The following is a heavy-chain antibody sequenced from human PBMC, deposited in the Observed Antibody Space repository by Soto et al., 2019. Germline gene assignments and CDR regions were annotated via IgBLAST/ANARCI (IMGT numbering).Heavy chain of an antibody. J-gene: IGHJ6*02. CDR3: AKDKRGAAAGSSMWVGGMDV. Sequence: GSLRLSRAASGFTLSSYGLHWVRQAPGKGLEWLGIILYDGKNRDYADSAKGRFTISRDNSKNTLYLQMNSLRAEDTAVYYCAKDKRGAAAGSSMWVGGMDVWGQGTTVTVSS. V-gene: IGHV3-30*18. CDR2: ILYDGKNR. D-gene: IGHD6-13*01. CDR1: GFTLSSYG.